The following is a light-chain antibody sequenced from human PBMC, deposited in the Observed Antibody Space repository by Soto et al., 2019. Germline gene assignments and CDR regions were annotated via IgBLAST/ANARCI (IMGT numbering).Light chain of an antibody. CDR3: QQLESYPST. CDR2: AAS. Sequence: IQMTHSPSSLSSSVGYRVTITCRASQGIRNDLGWYQQKPGKAPKLLIYAASSLQSGVPSRFSGSGSGTDFTLTISSLQPVDFATYYCQQLESYPSTFGGGTKVDIK. V-gene: IGKV1-17*01. J-gene: IGKJ4*01. CDR1: QGIRND.